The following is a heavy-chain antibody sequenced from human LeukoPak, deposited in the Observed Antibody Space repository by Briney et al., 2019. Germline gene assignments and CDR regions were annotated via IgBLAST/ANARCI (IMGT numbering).Heavy chain of an antibody. CDR1: GFAFSSYW. V-gene: IGHV3-7*01. J-gene: IGHJ4*02. CDR3: ARYYDSSGSHFDY. CDR2: IKQDGSEK. Sequence: PGGSLRLSCAASGFAFSSYWMSWVREAPGKGLEWVANIKQDGSEKYYVDSVKGRFTISRDNAENSLYLQMNSLRAEDTAVYYCARYYDSSGSHFDYWGQGTLVTFSS. D-gene: IGHD3-22*01.